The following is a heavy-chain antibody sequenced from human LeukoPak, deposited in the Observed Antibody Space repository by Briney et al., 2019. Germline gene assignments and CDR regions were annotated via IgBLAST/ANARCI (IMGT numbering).Heavy chain of an antibody. D-gene: IGHD3-22*01. CDR1: GYTFTSYA. J-gene: IGHJ1*01. V-gene: IGHV1-2*02. CDR3: ARGTMNLDF. CDR2: LNPYSGDT. Sequence: GASVKVSCKASGYTFTSYAMNWVRQAPGQGLEWMGWLNPYSGDTAYAQKFQGRVTLTRDTSISTVYMEVSRLRSDDTAVYYCARGTMNLDFWGQGTLVIVSS.